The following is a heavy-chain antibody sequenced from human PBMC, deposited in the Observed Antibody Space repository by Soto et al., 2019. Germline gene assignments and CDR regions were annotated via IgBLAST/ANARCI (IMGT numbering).Heavy chain of an antibody. V-gene: IGHV1-2*04. CDR2: INPNSGVT. J-gene: IGHJ6*03. D-gene: IGHD5-12*01. CDR1: GDTFTDYY. Sequence: QVQLVQSGAEVKKPGASVTVSCRSSGDTFTDYYIHWVRQAPGQGLEWMGWINPNSGVTKYAQKFQGWVSMTRDTSLRTVYKQLSRLRSDDTAVYYCARESGGATATLDYYYFYMDVWGTGTTVTVSS. CDR3: ARESGGATATLDYYYFYMDV.